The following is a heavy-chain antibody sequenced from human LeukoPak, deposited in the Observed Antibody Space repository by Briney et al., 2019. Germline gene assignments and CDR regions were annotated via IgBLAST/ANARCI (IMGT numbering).Heavy chain of an antibody. V-gene: IGHV1-18*01. CDR3: ARLYCSGANCYPIYGDPFDY. CDR2: ISGYNGNT. Sequence: ASGKVSCKASGYTFATYGISWFRQAPGQRLEWMGWISGYNGNTNHAQKFQGRVTMTTDTSTSTAYMELRSLRSDDTAVYYCARLYCSGANCYPIYGDPFDYWGQGTLVTVSS. J-gene: IGHJ4*02. D-gene: IGHD2-15*01. CDR1: GYTFATYG.